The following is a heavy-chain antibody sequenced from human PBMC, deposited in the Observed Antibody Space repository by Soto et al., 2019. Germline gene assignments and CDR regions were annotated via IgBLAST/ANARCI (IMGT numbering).Heavy chain of an antibody. Sequence: QVQLVQSGSEVKKPGASVRVYCKASGYTLTSYDINWVRQATGQGLAWMGWMNPNSGNTGYAQNFQGRVSLTRNTSISTAYKEMSSLRPEDTAVYDCARGNSYDRWGRGTLVTVAS. CDR3: ARGNSYDR. CDR2: MNPNSGNT. CDR1: GYTLTSYD. V-gene: IGHV1-8*01. J-gene: IGHJ2*01.